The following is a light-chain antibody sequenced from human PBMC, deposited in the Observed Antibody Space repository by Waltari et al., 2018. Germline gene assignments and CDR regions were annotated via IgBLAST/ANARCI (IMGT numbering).Light chain of an antibody. CDR1: HGFTRY. V-gene: IGKV1-5*01. CDR2: DVS. Sequence: DIQMTQSPSTRSASVGDRATIPCRASHGFTRYLAWYQKKPGKAPKVLIWDVSSLERGVPSRFSGSGSGTEFTLTISSLQPDDFATYYCQQYDRYSAWTFGQGTKVEIK. J-gene: IGKJ1*01. CDR3: QQYDRYSAWT.